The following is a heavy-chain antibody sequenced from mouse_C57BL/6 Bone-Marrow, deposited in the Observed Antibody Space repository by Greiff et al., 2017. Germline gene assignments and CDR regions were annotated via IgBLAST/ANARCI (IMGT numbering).Heavy chain of an antibody. CDR1: GFNFTSYC. CDR2: IDPSDSET. D-gene: IGHD2-3*01. CDR3: ASYDGYSLDLED. Sequence: EVQLLESGAELVKPGTSVKLSCTASGFNFTSYCMHWVKQRPGQGLEWIGVIDPSDSETKYTPNFQGKATMTADTSSNTAYLQLSSLTSEDSAVYYCASYDGYSLDLEDWGQGTSVTVSS. J-gene: IGHJ4*01. V-gene: IGHV14-2*01.